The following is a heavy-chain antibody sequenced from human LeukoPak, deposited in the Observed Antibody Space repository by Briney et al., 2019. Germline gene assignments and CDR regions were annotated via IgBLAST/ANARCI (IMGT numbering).Heavy chain of an antibody. D-gene: IGHD4-17*01. CDR1: GGSISSYY. CDR2: IHSTGST. V-gene: IGHV4-4*07. J-gene: IGHJ3*02. CDR3: ARGVGSFGDDPRDALDI. Sequence: SETLSLTCTVSGGSISSYYLSWIRQPAGKGLEWIGRIHSTGSTNYNPSLKSRVTMSVDTSKKQFSLKLTSVTAADTAVYFCARGVGSFGDDPRDALDIWGQGTMVTVSS.